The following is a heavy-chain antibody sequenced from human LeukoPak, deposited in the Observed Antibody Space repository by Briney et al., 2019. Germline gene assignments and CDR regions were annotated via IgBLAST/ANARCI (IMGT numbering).Heavy chain of an antibody. Sequence: GESLQISCQGSGYSFTNYWIGWVRQMPGKGLEWMGIIYPGDSNTRYSPSFQGQVTISADESISTAYLQWSSLKASDTAMYYCARLGYCTITSCYANFDFWGQGTLVTVSS. J-gene: IGHJ4*02. CDR3: ARLGYCTITSCYANFDF. CDR1: GYSFTNYW. CDR2: IYPGDSNT. V-gene: IGHV5-51*01. D-gene: IGHD2-2*01.